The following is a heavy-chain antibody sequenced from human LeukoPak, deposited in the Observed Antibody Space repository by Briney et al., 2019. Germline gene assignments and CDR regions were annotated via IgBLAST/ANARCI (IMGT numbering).Heavy chain of an antibody. V-gene: IGHV3-33*03. CDR2: IWYDGSNK. D-gene: IGHD5-12*01. CDR1: GFTFSSYG. Sequence: PGRSLRLSCAASGFTFSSYGMHWVRQAPGKGLEWVAVIWYDGSNKYYADSVKGRFTISRDNSKNSLYLQMNSLRAEDTAVYYCATGYSGYHSNYYYMDVWGKGTAVTVSS. J-gene: IGHJ6*03. CDR3: ATGYSGYHSNYYYMDV.